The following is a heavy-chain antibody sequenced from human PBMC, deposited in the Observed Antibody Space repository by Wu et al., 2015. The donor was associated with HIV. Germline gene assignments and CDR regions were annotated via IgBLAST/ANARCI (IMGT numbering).Heavy chain of an antibody. V-gene: IGHV1-69*12. D-gene: IGHD4-23*01. CDR1: GDTFNIFA. J-gene: IGHJ4*02. CDR2: IIPAFGTT. Sequence: QVQLVQSGAEVKKPGSSVKVSCKASGDTFNIFAINWVRQAPGQGLEWMGGIIPAFGTTDHAGKFQGRVTISADDSTSTAYMELKRLTSEDTAVYYCARPWQLRNGWPFFDYWGQGTLVTVSS. CDR3: ARPWQLRNGWPFFDY.